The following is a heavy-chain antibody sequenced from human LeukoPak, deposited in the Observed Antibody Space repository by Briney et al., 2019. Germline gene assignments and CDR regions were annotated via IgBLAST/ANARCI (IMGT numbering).Heavy chain of an antibody. Sequence: GGSLRLSCAASGFTFSSYSMNWVRQAPGKGLEWVSSITSSGRYIYYADSVKGRFTISRDNAENSLYLQMNSLRAEDTAVYYCAELGITMIGGVWGKGTTVTISS. CDR2: ITSSGRYI. D-gene: IGHD3-10*02. CDR1: GFTFSSYS. V-gene: IGHV3-21*01. CDR3: AELGITMIGGV. J-gene: IGHJ6*04.